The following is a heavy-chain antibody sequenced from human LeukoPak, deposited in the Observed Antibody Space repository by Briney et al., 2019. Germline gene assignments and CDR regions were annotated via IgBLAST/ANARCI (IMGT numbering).Heavy chain of an antibody. J-gene: IGHJ4*02. Sequence: SETLSLTCTVSGGSISSYYWSWIRQPPGKGLEWIGYIYYSGSTNYNPSLKSRVTISVDTSKNQFSLKLSSVTAADTAVHYCARVCGANDFWSGYYIDYWGQGTLVTVSS. V-gene: IGHV4-59*08. CDR1: GGSISSYY. D-gene: IGHD3-3*01. CDR2: IYYSGST. CDR3: ARVCGANDFWSGYYIDY.